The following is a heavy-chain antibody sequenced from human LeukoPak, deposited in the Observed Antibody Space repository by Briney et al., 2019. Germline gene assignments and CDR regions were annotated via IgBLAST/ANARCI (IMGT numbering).Heavy chain of an antibody. CDR1: GGSFSGYY. J-gene: IGHJ4*02. CDR2: INHSGSI. V-gene: IGHV4-34*01. D-gene: IGHD3-10*01. CDR3: ARAHLGYGSGSYYSDY. Sequence: SETLSLTCAVFGGSFSGYYWSWIRQPPGKGLEWIGEINHSGSINYNSSLKSRVTISVDTSKNQFSLKLSSVTAADTAVYYCARAHLGYGSGSYYSDYWGQGTLVTVSS.